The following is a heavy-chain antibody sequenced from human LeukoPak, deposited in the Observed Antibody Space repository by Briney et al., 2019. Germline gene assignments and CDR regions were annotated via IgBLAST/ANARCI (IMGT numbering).Heavy chain of an antibody. CDR3: AKSNGYGLDI. D-gene: IGHD2-8*01. V-gene: IGHV4-39*07. J-gene: IGHJ3*02. Sequence: SETLSLTCTVSGGSISTSNYYWGWIRQPPGKGLEWIGNIFYSGSTYYSPSLKSRVTISLDTSRSQFSLKLNSVTAADTAVYYCAKSNGYGLDIWGQGTMVTVSS. CDR1: GGSISTSNYY. CDR2: IFYSGST.